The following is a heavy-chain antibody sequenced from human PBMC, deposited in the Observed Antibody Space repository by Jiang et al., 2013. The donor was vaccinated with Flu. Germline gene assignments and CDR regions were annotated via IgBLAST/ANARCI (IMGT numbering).Heavy chain of an antibody. D-gene: IGHD2-2*01. Sequence: LVEVWGGLGTARRSLRLSCTASGFSFGDYAVSWLRQAPGKGLEWVGFIRNKLYRGTTDYAASVKGRFTISRDDSKSIAYLQMSSLKTEDTAVYYCTRDLVRDVILIPATYFDYWGQGALVTVSS. CDR1: GFSFGDYA. CDR3: TRDLVRDVILIPATYFDY. CDR2: IRNKLYRGTT. J-gene: IGHJ4*02. V-gene: IGHV3-49*03.